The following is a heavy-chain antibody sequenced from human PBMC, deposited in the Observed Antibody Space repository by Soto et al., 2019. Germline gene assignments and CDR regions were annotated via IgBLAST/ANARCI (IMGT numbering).Heavy chain of an antibody. D-gene: IGHD3-10*01. V-gene: IGHV4-4*07. CDR2: IYTSGST. J-gene: IGHJ4*02. Sequence: PSETLSLTCTVSGGSIRSYYWTWIRQPSGKGLEWIGRIYTSGSTNYNPSLKSRVTLSVDTSKNQFSLKLISVTAADTAVYYCARDLKFGQADYWGQGSQVTVSS. CDR1: GGSIRSYY. CDR3: ARDLKFGQADY.